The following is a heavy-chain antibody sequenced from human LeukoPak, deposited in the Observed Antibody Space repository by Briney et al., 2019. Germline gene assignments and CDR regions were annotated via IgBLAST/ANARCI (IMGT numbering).Heavy chain of an antibody. Sequence: ASVKVSCKASGGTFSSYAISWVRQAPGQGLEWMGWINPNSGGTSYAQKFQGRVTMTRDTSISTAYMELTSLRSDDTAVYFCARDSSSWSGMDVWGQGTTVTVSS. CDR1: GGTFSSYA. J-gene: IGHJ6*02. CDR3: ARDSSSWSGMDV. V-gene: IGHV1-2*02. CDR2: INPNSGGT. D-gene: IGHD6-13*01.